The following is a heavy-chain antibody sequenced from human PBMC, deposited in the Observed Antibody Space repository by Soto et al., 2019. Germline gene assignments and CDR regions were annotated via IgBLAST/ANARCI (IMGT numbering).Heavy chain of an antibody. D-gene: IGHD6-6*01. Sequence: GGSLRLSCAASGFTFSTYYMSWVRQAPGKGLEWVANIKQDGSQKDYVDSVKGRFIISRDNAKNSLYLQLNSLRAEDTAVYYCAKTSCWFDPWGQGTLVTVSS. J-gene: IGHJ5*02. CDR1: GFTFSTYY. CDR3: AKTSCWFDP. V-gene: IGHV3-7*03. CDR2: IKQDGSQK.